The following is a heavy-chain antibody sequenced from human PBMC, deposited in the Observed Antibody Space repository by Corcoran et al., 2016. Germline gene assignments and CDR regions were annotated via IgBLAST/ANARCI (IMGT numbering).Heavy chain of an antibody. V-gene: IGHV1-46*01. CDR3: ARERIQLWSTEPNQGACDI. J-gene: IGHJ3*02. CDR1: GSTFTSYY. Sequence: QVQLVHSGAEVKKPGASVKVSCKASGSTFTSYYMHWVRQAPGQGLEWMGRINPSGGSTSYAQKCQGRVTMTRDTSTSTVYMEMSSLRSADTAGDYCARERIQLWSTEPNQGACDIGGQGTMVTVSS. D-gene: IGHD5-18*01. CDR2: INPSGGST.